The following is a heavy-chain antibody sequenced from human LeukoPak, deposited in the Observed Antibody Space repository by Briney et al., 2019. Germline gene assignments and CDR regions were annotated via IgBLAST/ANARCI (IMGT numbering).Heavy chain of an antibody. CDR3: ARPHSSSWYGFDY. V-gene: IGHV3-30-3*01. CDR2: ISYDGSNK. CDR1: GFTVSSNY. Sequence: GGSLRLSCAASGFTVSSNYMSWVRQAPGKGLEWVAVISYDGSNKYYADSVKGRFTISRDNSKNTLYLQMNGLRAEDTAVYYCARPHSSSWYGFDYWGQGTLVTVSS. J-gene: IGHJ4*02. D-gene: IGHD6-13*01.